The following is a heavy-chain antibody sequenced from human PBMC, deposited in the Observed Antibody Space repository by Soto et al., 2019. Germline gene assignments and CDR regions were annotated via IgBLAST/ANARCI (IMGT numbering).Heavy chain of an antibody. CDR1: GGSFSSYY. D-gene: IGHD6-13*01. J-gene: IGHJ5*02. Sequence: PXETLSLTCAVYGGSFSSYYWSWIRQPPGKGLDWIGEITHSGSTNYNPSLKSRVTISVDTSKNQFSLKLSSVTAADTAVYYCARLGRQQLVRRNWFDLWGQGNLVTVSS. CDR3: ARLGRQQLVRRNWFDL. CDR2: ITHSGST. V-gene: IGHV4-34*01.